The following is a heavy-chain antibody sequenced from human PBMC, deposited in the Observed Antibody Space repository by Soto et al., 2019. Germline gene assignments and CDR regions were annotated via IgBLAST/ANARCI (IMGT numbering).Heavy chain of an antibody. CDR1: GGSISSYY. J-gene: IGHJ4*02. D-gene: IGHD3-10*01. Sequence: SETLSLTCTVSGGSISSYYWSWIRQPPGKGLEWIGYIYYSGSTNYNPSLKSRVTISVDTSKNQFSLKLSSVTAADTAVYYCARVGEFGLDYWDQGTLVTVSS. V-gene: IGHV4-59*01. CDR2: IYYSGST. CDR3: ARVGEFGLDY.